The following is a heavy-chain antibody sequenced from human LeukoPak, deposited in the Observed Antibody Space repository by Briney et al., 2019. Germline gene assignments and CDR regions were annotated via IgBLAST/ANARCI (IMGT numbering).Heavy chain of an antibody. V-gene: IGHV3-23*01. CDR3: AKDFGYSGYDGDSFDY. J-gene: IGHJ4*02. CDR1: GFTFSSYA. D-gene: IGHD5-12*01. CDR2: ISGSGGST. Sequence: GESLRLSCAASGFTFSSYAMSWVRQAPGKGLEWVSAISGSGGSTYYADSVKGRFTISRDNSKNTLYLQMNSLRAEDTAVYYCAKDFGYSGYDGDSFDYWGQGTLVTVSS.